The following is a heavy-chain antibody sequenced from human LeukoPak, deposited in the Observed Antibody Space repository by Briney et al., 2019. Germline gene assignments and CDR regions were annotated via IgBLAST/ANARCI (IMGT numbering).Heavy chain of an antibody. D-gene: IGHD5-12*01. J-gene: IGHJ4*02. CDR2: IYPGDADT. CDR3: ARRDSGFEFFDN. Sequence: GGSPDISCQGSGSSFTRYWMGWVPQLSGKGLEWMGIIYPGDADTRYSPSFQGQVTISADKFLSTAYLQWSSLEASDNAMYYCARRDSGFEFFDNWGQGTLVTVSS. V-gene: IGHV5-51*01. CDR1: GSSFTRYW.